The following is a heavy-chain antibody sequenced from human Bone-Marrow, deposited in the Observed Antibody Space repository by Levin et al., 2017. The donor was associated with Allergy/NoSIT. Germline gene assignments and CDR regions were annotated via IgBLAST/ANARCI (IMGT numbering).Heavy chain of an antibody. J-gene: IGHJ4*02. V-gene: IGHV1-69*06. Sequence: KISCKASGGTFSSYAISWVRQAPGQGLEWMGGIIPIFGTANYAQKFQGRVTITADKSTSTAYMELSSLRSEDTAVYYCARGNNWKVSFDYWGQGTLVTVSS. CDR3: ARGNNWKVSFDY. CDR1: GGTFSSYA. CDR2: IIPIFGTA. D-gene: IGHD1-1*01.